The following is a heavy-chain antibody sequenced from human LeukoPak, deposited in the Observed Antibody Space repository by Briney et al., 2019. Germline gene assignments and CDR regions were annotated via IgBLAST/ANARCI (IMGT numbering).Heavy chain of an antibody. V-gene: IGHV3-23*01. J-gene: IGHJ4*02. CDR1: GFTFYIYA. Sequence: QAGGSLRLSCAASGFTFYIYAMSWVRQAPGKGLEWISGISKSGDNTQYADSVKGRFTISRDNSKNTLYLQMNSLRAEDTAVYYCAKEGDVVVPAAIPFFDYWGQGTLVTVSS. CDR3: AKEGDVVVPAAIPFFDY. D-gene: IGHD2-2*01. CDR2: ISKSGDNT.